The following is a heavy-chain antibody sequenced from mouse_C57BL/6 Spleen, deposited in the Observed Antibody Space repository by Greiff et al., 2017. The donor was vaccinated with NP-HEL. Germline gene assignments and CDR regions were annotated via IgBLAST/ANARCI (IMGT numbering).Heavy chain of an antibody. CDR1: GYTFTSYG. J-gene: IGHJ3*01. Sequence: VQGVESGAELARPGASVKLSCKASGYTFTSYGISWVKQRTGQGLEWIGEIYPRSGNTYYNEKFKGKATLTADKSSSTAYMELRSLTSEDSAVYFCARKAYDPFAYWGQGTLVTVSA. V-gene: IGHV1-81*01. CDR3: ARKAYDPFAY. D-gene: IGHD2-3*01. CDR2: IYPRSGNT.